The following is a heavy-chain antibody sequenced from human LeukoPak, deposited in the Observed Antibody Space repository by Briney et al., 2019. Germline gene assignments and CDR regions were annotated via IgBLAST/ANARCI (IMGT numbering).Heavy chain of an antibody. CDR1: GGSFSGYY. CDR3: ARGRDPY. D-gene: IGHD5-24*01. J-gene: IGHJ4*02. Sequence: SETLSLTCAVYGGSFSGYYRTWIRQPPGRGLEWIGEINHSGSTNYNPSLKSRVTISVDTSKSQFSLKLNSVTAADTAMYYCARGRDPYWGQGTLVTVSP. CDR2: INHSGST. V-gene: IGHV4-34*01.